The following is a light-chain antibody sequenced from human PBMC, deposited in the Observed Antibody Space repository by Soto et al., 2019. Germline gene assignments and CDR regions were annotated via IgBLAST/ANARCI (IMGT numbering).Light chain of an antibody. V-gene: IGKV3-20*01. Sequence: EIVLTQSPGTLSLSPGERATLSCRASQSVSSYLAWYQQKPGQAPRLLIYAASNRATGIPARFSGSGSGTDFTLTISRLEPEDFAVYYCQQYGNSPITFGQGTRLEIK. CDR3: QQYGNSPIT. J-gene: IGKJ5*01. CDR1: QSVSSY. CDR2: AAS.